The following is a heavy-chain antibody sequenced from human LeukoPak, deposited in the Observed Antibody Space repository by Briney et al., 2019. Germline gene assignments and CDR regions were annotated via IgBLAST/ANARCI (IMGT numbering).Heavy chain of an antibody. CDR2: TSYDGTNK. J-gene: IGHJ4*02. Sequence: GGSLRLSCAASGFTFSSYAMHWVRQAPGEGLEWVALTSYDGTNKYYVDSVKGRFTISRDNSKNTLFLQMNSLRADDTAVHYCARELWGSSFDYWGQGTLVTVSS. D-gene: IGHD3-16*01. V-gene: IGHV3-30-3*01. CDR3: ARELWGSSFDY. CDR1: GFTFSSYA.